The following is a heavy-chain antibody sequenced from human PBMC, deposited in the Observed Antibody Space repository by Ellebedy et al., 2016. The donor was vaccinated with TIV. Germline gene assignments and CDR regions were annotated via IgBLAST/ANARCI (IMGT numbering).Heavy chain of an antibody. CDR1: GYTFTSYY. CDR2: INPSGGSS. J-gene: IGHJ4*02. Sequence: ASVKVSCKASGYTFTSYYMYWVRQAPGQGLEWMGIINPSGGSSNYAQKFQGRVTMTRDTSTSTVYMELSSLRSEDTAVYYCARGDKYYYDSSGYYYTYWGQGTLFTVSS. CDR3: ARGDKYYYDSSGYYYTY. D-gene: IGHD3-22*01. V-gene: IGHV1-46*01.